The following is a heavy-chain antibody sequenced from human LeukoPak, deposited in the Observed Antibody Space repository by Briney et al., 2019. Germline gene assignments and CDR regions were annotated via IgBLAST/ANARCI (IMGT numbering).Heavy chain of an antibody. J-gene: IGHJ4*02. V-gene: IGHV4-59*01. CDR1: GGSISSYY. D-gene: IGHD3-22*01. CDR2: IYYSGST. CDR3: ARVNAYYYDSSGYYYFDY. Sequence: PSETLSLTCTVSGGSISSYYWSWIRQPPGKGLEWIGYIYYSGSTNYNPSLKSRVTISVDTSKNQFSLKLSSVTAADTAVYYCARVNAYYYDSSGYYYFDYWGQGTLVTVSS.